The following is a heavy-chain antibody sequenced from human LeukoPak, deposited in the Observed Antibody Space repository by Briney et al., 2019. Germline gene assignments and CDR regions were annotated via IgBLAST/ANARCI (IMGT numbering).Heavy chain of an antibody. CDR3: AKTTVTSEEYFYYYMDV. CDR1: GYAFTSYG. CDR2: IITYNGNT. V-gene: IGHV1-18*01. D-gene: IGHD4-17*01. Sequence: ASVKVSCKTSGYAFTSYGLSWVRQAPGQGLEWMGCIITYNGNTYYSQRLQGRVTMTTDTSTSTAYMELRSLRSDDTAVYYCAKTTVTSEEYFYYYMDVWGKGTTITVSS. J-gene: IGHJ6*03.